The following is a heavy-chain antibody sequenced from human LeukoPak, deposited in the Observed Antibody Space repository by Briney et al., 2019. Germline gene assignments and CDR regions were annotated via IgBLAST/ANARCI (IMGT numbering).Heavy chain of an antibody. CDR1: GGSMSGYS. Sequence: SVTLSLTCTVSGGSMSGYSWSWLRQPAGKELEWIGRIYSSYFTEYNLSLDGRVTMSIDTSKNQFSLMLDSVTAADTAVYYCARVHIVTGTYFDSWGQGALVTVSS. CDR3: ARVHIVTGTYFDS. CDR2: IYSSYFT. J-gene: IGHJ4*02. D-gene: IGHD3-10*01. V-gene: IGHV4-4*07.